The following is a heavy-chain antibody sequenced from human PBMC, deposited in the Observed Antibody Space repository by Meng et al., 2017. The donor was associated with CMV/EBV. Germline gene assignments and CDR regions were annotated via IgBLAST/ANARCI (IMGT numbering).Heavy chain of an antibody. D-gene: IGHD3-16*01. Sequence: GESLKISCAASGFTFSSYAMHWVRQAPGKGLEWVAVISYDGSNKYYADSVKGRFTISRDNSKNTLYLQMNRQRAEDTPVYYCARDGANRAFHYWGQGTLVTVSS. CDR3: ARDGANRAFHY. V-gene: IGHV3-30-3*01. CDR2: ISYDGSNK. J-gene: IGHJ4*02. CDR1: GFTFSSYA.